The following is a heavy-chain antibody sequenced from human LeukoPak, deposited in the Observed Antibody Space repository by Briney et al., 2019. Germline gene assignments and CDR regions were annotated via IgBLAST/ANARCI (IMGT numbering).Heavy chain of an antibody. CDR2: IYYDGST. D-gene: IGHD5-24*01. CDR3: ERHTPGGTRRDGYDRSFDF. CDR1: GGSFSDSSYY. J-gene: IGHJ4*02. V-gene: IGHV4-39*01. Sequence: SSETLSLTCTVSGGSFSDSSYYWGWIRQPPGQGLEWIGTIYYDGSTYSNPSLKSRVAIPPHTSKTHFYLRLSSVTAADTSVYYCERHTPGGTRRDGYDRSFDFWGQGTVVSVSS.